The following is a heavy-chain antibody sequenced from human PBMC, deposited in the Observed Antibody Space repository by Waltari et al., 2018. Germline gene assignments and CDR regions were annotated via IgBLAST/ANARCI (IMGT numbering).Heavy chain of an antibody. Sequence: EVQLVESGGGLVQPGGSLRLSCAASGFPFSSYWMHWFRQAPGKGLVWVSRINSDGSSTSYADSVKGRFTISRDNAKNTLYLQMNSLRAEDTAVYYCASRGGSYAFDIWGQGTMVTVSS. CDR1: GFPFSSYW. D-gene: IGHD1-26*01. CDR3: ASRGGSYAFDI. J-gene: IGHJ3*02. V-gene: IGHV3-74*01. CDR2: INSDGSST.